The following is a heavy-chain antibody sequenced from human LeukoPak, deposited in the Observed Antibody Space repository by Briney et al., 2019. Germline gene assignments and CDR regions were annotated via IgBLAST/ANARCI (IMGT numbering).Heavy chain of an antibody. V-gene: IGHV3-11*06. J-gene: IGHJ6*04. CDR3: ARAGDYLHYYYYYGMDV. D-gene: IGHD4-17*01. Sequence: SLRLSCAASGFTFSDYYVSWIRQAPGKGLEWVSYISSSSSYTNYADSVKGRFTISRDNAKNSLYLQMNSLRAEDTAVYYCARAGDYLHYYYYYGMDVWGKGTTVTVSS. CDR1: GFTFSDYY. CDR2: ISSSSSYT.